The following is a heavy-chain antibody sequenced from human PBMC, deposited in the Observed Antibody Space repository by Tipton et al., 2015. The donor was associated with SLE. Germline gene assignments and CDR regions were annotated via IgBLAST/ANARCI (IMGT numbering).Heavy chain of an antibody. J-gene: IGHJ2*01. CDR1: GYTYTGYY. CDR3: ARDEGFSPHIGWYVDL. D-gene: IGHD2/OR15-2a*01. V-gene: IGHV1-18*04. Sequence: QSGAEVKKPGASVKVSCKASGYTYTGYYMHWVRQAPGQGLEWMGWISAYNGNTNYAQKLQGRVTMTTDTSTSTAYMELRSLRSDDTAVYYCARDEGFSPHIGWYVDLWGRGTLVTVSS. CDR2: ISAYNGNT.